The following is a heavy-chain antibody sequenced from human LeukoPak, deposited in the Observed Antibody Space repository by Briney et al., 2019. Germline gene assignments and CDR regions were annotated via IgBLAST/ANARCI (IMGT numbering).Heavy chain of an antibody. CDR2: IYYSGST. V-gene: IGHV4-39*01. J-gene: IGHJ6*03. CDR1: GGSISSSSYY. CDR3: ARPATPGVFYYYMDV. Sequence: PSETLSLTCTVSGGSISSSSYYWGWIRQPPGKGLEWNGSIYYSGSTYYNPSLKSRVTISVDTSKNQFSLKLSSVTAADTAVYYCARPATPGVFYYYMDVWGKGTTVTVSS. D-gene: IGHD6-13*01.